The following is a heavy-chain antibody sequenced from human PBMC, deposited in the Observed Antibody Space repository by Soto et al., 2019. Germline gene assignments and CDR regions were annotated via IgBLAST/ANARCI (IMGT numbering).Heavy chain of an antibody. D-gene: IGHD2-2*01. CDR2: IIPILGIA. Sequence: QVQLVQSGAEVKKPGSSVKVSCKASGGTFSSYTISCVRQAPGQGLEWMGRIIPILGIANYAQKFQGRVTITEDKSTSTAYMELSSLRSEDTAVYYCARIGVSSTSFRFDPWGQGTLVTVSS. J-gene: IGHJ5*02. V-gene: IGHV1-69*02. CDR3: ARIGVSSTSFRFDP. CDR1: GGTFSSYT.